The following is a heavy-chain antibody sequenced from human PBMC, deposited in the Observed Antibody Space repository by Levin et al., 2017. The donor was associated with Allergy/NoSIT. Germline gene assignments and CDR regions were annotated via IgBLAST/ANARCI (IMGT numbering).Heavy chain of an antibody. CDR2: IQSKNDGGTT. V-gene: IGHV3-15*01. J-gene: IGHJ4*02. CDR3: TPAHSWLRRVLMRLPH. D-gene: IGHD3-10*01. CDR1: GFTFSSAW. Sequence: GGSLRLSCAVSGFTFSSAWMSWVRQAPGKGLEWVGHIQSKNDGGTTDYAAPVTGRFSISRDDSTNTLYLQMNSLKTEDTAVYDCTPAHSWLRRVLMRLPHWGQGPLVPVSS.